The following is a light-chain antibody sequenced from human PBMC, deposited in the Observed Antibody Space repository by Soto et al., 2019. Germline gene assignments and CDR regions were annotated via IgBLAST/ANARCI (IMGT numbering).Light chain of an antibody. J-gene: IGKJ1*01. Sequence: EIKMTQSPSSLPASVGDRVTITCRANQSISTWLAWYLQKPVKAPNLLIYKASRLEPGVPSRFSGSGSGTAFTLTFSCLQSEDFATYYCQQYYNYPRTFGQGTKVDIK. CDR2: KAS. CDR1: QSISTW. CDR3: QQYYNYPRT. V-gene: IGKV1-5*03.